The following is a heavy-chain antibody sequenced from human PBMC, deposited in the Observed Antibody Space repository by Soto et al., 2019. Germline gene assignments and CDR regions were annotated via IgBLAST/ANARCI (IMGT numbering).Heavy chain of an antibody. V-gene: IGHV4-30-4*01. CDR2: IFYSGST. D-gene: IGHD4-17*01. J-gene: IGHJ4*02. CDR1: GGSISSGDYY. CDR3: ARRYGDYFDF. Sequence: SETLSLTCTVSGGSISSGDYYWNWIRQPPGKGPGWIGYIFYSGSTYYNPSLKSRVTISVDTSKNQFSLKLSSVTAADTAVYYCARRYGDYFDFWGQGTLVTVSS.